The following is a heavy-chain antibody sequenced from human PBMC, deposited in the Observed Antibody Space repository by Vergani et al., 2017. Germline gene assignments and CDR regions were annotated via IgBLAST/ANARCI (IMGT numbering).Heavy chain of an antibody. Sequence: QVQLVQSGAEVKKPGSSVKVSCKASGGTFSSYAISWVRQAPGQGLEWMGGIIPIFGTANYAQKFQGRVTITADESTSTAYMELSSLRSEDTAVYYCAXIAAAGTKNYYYYYYMDVWGKGTTVTVSS. V-gene: IGHV1-69*01. J-gene: IGHJ6*03. CDR2: IIPIFGTA. CDR3: AXIAAAGTKNYYYYYYMDV. D-gene: IGHD6-13*01. CDR1: GGTFSSYA.